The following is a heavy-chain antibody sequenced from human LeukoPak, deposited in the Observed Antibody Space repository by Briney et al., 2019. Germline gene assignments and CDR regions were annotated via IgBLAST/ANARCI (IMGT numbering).Heavy chain of an antibody. CDR2: IYPGDSDT. V-gene: IGHV5-51*01. CDR1: GYSFTSYW. Sequence: GESLKISCKGSGYSFTSYWIGWVRQMPGKGLEWMGIIYPGDSDTRYSPSFQGQVTISADKSISTAYLQWSSLKASDTAMYYCARQYGSGGKSTAYYYYYMDVWGKGTTVAVSS. D-gene: IGHD3-10*01. J-gene: IGHJ6*03. CDR3: ARQYGSGGKSTAYYYYYMDV.